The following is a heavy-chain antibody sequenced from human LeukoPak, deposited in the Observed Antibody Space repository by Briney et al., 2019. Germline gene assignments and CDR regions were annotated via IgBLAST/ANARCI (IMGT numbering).Heavy chain of an antibody. J-gene: IGHJ4*02. V-gene: IGHV3-23*01. D-gene: IGHD3-10*01. CDR2: IGNNGGGI. CDR1: GFTFSTYT. CDR3: ARTDGSGSYYNALYFDY. Sequence: GGSLRLSCAASGFTFSTYTMYWVRHPPGKRLEWVSIIGNNGGGIHYADSVKGRFTISRDNSKNTLYLQMNSLRAEDTAVYYCARTDGSGSYYNALYFDYWGQGTLVTVSS.